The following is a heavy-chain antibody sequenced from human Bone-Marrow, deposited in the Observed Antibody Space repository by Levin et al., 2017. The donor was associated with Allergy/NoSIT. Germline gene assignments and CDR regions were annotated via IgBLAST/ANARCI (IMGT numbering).Heavy chain of an antibody. D-gene: IGHD3-22*01. Sequence: ASVKVSCKPSGYTFTGYYLHWVRQAPGQGPEWMGWINPNSGGPNYAQKFQGRVTMTRDTSISTAYMELSRLRSDDTAVYYCARLSHYNDSCWGPGTLVTVSS. V-gene: IGHV1-2*02. CDR2: INPNSGGP. CDR1: GYTFTGYY. CDR3: ARLSHYNDSC. J-gene: IGHJ4*02.